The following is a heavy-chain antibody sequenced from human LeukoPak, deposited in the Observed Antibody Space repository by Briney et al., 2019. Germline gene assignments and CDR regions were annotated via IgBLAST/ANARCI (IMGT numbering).Heavy chain of an antibody. D-gene: IGHD3-22*01. V-gene: IGHV4-34*01. J-gene: IGHJ4*02. Sequence: PSETLSLTCAVYGGSFSGYYWSWIRQPPGKGLEWIGEINHSGSTNYNPSLKSRVTISVDTSKNQFSLKLGSVTAADTAVYYCARGSHYYDSSGYYRFDYWGQGTLVTVSS. CDR2: INHSGST. CDR3: ARGSHYYDSSGYYRFDY. CDR1: GGSFSGYY.